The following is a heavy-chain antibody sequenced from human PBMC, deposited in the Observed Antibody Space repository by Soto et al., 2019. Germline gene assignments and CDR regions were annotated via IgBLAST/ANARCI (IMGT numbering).Heavy chain of an antibody. J-gene: IGHJ4*02. Sequence: QVQLQQWGAGLLKPSETLSLTCAVYGGSFSGYYWSWIRQPPGKGLEWIGEINHSGSTNYNPSLKRRVTISVDTSKNQFSLKLSSVTAADTAVYYCARGVVAGAGHYFDYWGQGTLVTVSS. CDR3: ARGVVAGAGHYFDY. V-gene: IGHV4-34*01. CDR2: INHSGST. CDR1: GGSFSGYY. D-gene: IGHD6-19*01.